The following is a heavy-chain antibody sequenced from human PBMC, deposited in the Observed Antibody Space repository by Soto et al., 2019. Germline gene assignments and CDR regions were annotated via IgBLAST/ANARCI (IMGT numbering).Heavy chain of an antibody. J-gene: IGHJ6*03. V-gene: IGHV3-23*01. CDR3: VTTPLYYYYYYMDV. D-gene: IGHD1-1*01. CDR1: GFTFSSYA. Sequence: GGSLRLSCAASGFTFSSYAMSWVRQAPGKGLEWVSAISGSGGSSYYADSVKGRFTISRDNSKNTLYLQMNSLRAEDTAVYYCVTTPLYYYYYYMDVWGKGTTVTVSS. CDR2: ISGSGGSS.